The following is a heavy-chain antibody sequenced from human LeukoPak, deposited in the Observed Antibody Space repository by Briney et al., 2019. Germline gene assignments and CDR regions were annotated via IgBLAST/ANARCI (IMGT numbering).Heavy chain of an antibody. CDR1: GYTLTELS. CDR3: ATRLFPNYYDSSGYYH. D-gene: IGHD3-22*01. CDR2: FDPEDGET. J-gene: IGHJ5*02. Sequence: ASMTVSCKVSGYTLTELSMHWVRQAPGKGLEWMGGFDPEDGETIYAQKFQGRVTMTEDTSTDTAYMELSSLRSEDTAVYYCATRLFPNYYDSSGYYHWGQGTLVTVSS. V-gene: IGHV1-24*01.